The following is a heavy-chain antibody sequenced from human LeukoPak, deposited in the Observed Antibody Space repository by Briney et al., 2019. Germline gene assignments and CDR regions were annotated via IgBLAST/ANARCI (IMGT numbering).Heavy chain of an antibody. D-gene: IGHD3-3*01. V-gene: IGHV4-34*01. Sequence: SETLSLTCAVYGGSFSGYYWSWIRQPPGKGLEWIGEINHSGSTNYNPSLKSRVTISVDTSKNQFSLKLSSVTAADTAVYYCARVEIFRVVIHDYWGQGTLVTVSS. CDR3: ARVEIFRVVIHDY. CDR1: GGSFSGYY. CDR2: INHSGST. J-gene: IGHJ4*02.